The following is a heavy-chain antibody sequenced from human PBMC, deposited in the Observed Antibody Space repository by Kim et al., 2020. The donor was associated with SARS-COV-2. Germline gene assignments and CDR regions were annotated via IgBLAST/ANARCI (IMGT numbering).Heavy chain of an antibody. D-gene: IGHD2-15*01. J-gene: IGHJ4*02. Sequence: SQTLSLTCAVFGDSVSSTHATWNWDRQSPSRGLEWLGLTYYRSKWSSEYAPSVRSRVVITADTSKNQFSLQLTSLTLEDTAVYFCARQTSGALDYWGQG. CDR1: GDSVSSTHAT. CDR3: ARQTSGALDY. CDR2: TYYRSKWSS. V-gene: IGHV6-1*01.